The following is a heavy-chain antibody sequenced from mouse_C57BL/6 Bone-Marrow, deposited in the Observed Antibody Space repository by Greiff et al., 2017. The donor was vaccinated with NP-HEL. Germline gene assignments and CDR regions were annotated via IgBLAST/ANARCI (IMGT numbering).Heavy chain of an antibody. CDR3: TTGYYGTLYVDV. V-gene: IGHV14-4*01. J-gene: IGHJ1*03. Sequence: VQLQQSGAELVRPGASVKLSCTASGFNIKDDYMHWVKQRPEQGLEWIGWIDPENGDTEYASKFQGKATITADTSSNTAYLQRSSLTSEDTAVYYCTTGYYGTLYVDVWGTGTTVTVSS. CDR1: GFNIKDDY. D-gene: IGHD1-1*01. CDR2: IDPENGDT.